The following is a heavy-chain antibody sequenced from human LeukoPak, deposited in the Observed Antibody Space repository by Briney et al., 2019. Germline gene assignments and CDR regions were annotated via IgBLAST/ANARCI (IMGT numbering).Heavy chain of an antibody. D-gene: IGHD2-15*01. CDR3: ARDQFCSGGSCYLFDY. V-gene: IGHV1-46*01. J-gene: IGHJ4*02. CDR2: INPSGGST. CDR1: GHTFTSYY. Sequence: GASVKVSCKASGHTFTSYYMHWVRQAPGQGLERMGIINPSGGSTSYAQKFQGRVTITRDTSTSTVYMELSSLRSEDTAVYYCARDQFCSGGSCYLFDYWGQGTLVTVSS.